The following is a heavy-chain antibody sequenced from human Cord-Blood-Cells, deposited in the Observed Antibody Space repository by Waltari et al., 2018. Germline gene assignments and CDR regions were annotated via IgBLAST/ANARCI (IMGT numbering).Heavy chain of an antibody. Sequence: EVQLVESGGGLVQPGGSLRLSCAASGFTFSSSWMSWVRQAPGKGLEWVANIKQDGSEKYYVDSVKGRFTISRDNAKNSLYLQMNSLRAEDTAVYYCARGVGDYWGQGTLVTVSS. CDR1: GFTFSSSW. J-gene: IGHJ4*02. D-gene: IGHD3-10*01. CDR3: ARGVGDY. V-gene: IGHV3-7*01. CDR2: IKQDGSEK.